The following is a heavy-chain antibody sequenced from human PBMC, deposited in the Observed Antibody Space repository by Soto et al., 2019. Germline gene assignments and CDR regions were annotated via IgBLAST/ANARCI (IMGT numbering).Heavy chain of an antibody. Sequence: QVQLLESGGGLVQPGGSLRLSCAASGFTFSDYYMSWIRQAPGKGLERVSYISSGSRHTNYADSVKGRFTISRDNAKNSLYLQMNSLRAEDTAVYYCARPASGYSFDYWGQGTLVTVSS. V-gene: IGHV3-11*06. CDR2: ISSGSRHT. J-gene: IGHJ4*02. D-gene: IGHD3-22*01. CDR3: ARPASGYSFDY. CDR1: GFTFSDYY.